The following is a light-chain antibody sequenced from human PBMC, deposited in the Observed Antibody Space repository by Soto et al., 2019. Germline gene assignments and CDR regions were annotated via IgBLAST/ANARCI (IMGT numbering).Light chain of an antibody. CDR3: QQYGSSPPVP. V-gene: IGKV3-20*01. CDR1: QSVSSSY. CDR2: GAS. J-gene: IGKJ4*01. Sequence: EIISSQSPDTLSLSHRERAALSCRASQSVSSSYLAWYQQKPGQAPRLLIYGASSRATGIPDRFSGSGSGTDFTLTISRLEPEDFAVYYCQQYGSSPPVPVGG.